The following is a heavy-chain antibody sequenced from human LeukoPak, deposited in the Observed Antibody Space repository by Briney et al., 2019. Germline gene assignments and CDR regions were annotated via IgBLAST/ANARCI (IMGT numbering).Heavy chain of an antibody. CDR1: GGSFSGYY. CDR3: ARGDSSSWYRKDDAFDI. D-gene: IGHD6-13*01. CDR2: IYYSGST. Sequence: SETLSLTCAVYGGSFSGYYWSWIRQPPGKGLEWIGSIYYSGSTYYNPSLKSRVTISVDTSKNQFSLKLSSVTAADTAVYYCARGDSSSWYRKDDAFDIWGQRTMVTVSS. V-gene: IGHV4-34*01. J-gene: IGHJ3*02.